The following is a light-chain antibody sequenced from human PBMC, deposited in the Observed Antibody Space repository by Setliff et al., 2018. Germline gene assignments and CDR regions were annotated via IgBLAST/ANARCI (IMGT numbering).Light chain of an antibody. J-gene: IGKJ1*01. CDR3: QQYDGSTAT. CDR1: QSVSNNY. CDR2: GAS. V-gene: IGKV3-20*01. Sequence: EIVLTQSPDTLSLSPGERATLSCSASQSVSNNYLVWFQQKPGQAPRLLTYGASSRATDIPDRFSGSGSGTDFTLTISGLEPEDFGVYYCQQYDGSTATFGQGTKVDIK.